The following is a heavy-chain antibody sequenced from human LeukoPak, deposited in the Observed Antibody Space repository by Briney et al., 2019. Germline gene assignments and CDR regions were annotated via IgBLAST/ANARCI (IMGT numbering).Heavy chain of an antibody. J-gene: IGHJ4*02. Sequence: ASVKVSCKASGGTFSSYAISWVRQAPGQGLEWMGGIIPIFGTANYAQKFQGRVTITTDESTSTAYMELSSLRSEDTAVYYCARTGDRYYYDSSGSLGYWGQGTLVTVSS. D-gene: IGHD3-22*01. V-gene: IGHV1-69*05. CDR3: ARTGDRYYYDSSGSLGY. CDR2: IIPIFGTA. CDR1: GGTFSSYA.